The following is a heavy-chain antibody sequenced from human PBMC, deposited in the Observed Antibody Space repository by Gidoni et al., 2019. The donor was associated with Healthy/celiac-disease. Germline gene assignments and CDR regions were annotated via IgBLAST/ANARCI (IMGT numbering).Heavy chain of an antibody. CDR2: IRSKAYGGKT. J-gene: IGHJ6*02. CDR1: GFTFGDYA. V-gene: IGHV3-49*03. Sequence: EVQLVESGGGLVQPGRSLRLSCTASGFTFGDYAMSWFRQAPGKGLEWVGFIRSKAYGGKTEYAASVKGRFTISRDESKSIAYLQMNSLKTEDTAVYYCTGSGYPRENYYGMDVWGQGTTVTVSS. D-gene: IGHD3-22*01. CDR3: TGSGYPRENYYGMDV.